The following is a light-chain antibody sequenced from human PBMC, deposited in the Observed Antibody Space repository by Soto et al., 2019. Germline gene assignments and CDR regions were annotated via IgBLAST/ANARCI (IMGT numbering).Light chain of an antibody. J-gene: IGKJ4*01. CDR3: QQYNNWPHT. V-gene: IGKV3-15*01. CDR2: GAS. Sequence: ETVMTQSPATLSVSPGEGATLSCRASQSVSTNLAWYQQKPVQTPRLLVYGASIRATGMSARFSGSGSGTEFTLTISSLQSEDFALYYCQQYNNWPHTFGGGTKVEIK. CDR1: QSVSTN.